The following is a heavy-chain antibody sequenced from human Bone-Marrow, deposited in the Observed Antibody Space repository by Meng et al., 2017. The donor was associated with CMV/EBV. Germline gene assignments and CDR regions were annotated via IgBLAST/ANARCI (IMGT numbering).Heavy chain of an antibody. CDR3: ARDLTIFGVVTPQNWFDP. CDR2: IIPIFGTA. Sequence: SVKVSCKASGGTFSSHAISWVRQAPGQGLEWMGGIIPIFGTANYAQKFQGRVTITTDESTSTAYMELSSLRSEDTAVYYCARDLTIFGVVTPQNWFDPWGQGTLVTVSS. J-gene: IGHJ5*02. D-gene: IGHD3-3*01. CDR1: GGTFSSHA. V-gene: IGHV1-69*05.